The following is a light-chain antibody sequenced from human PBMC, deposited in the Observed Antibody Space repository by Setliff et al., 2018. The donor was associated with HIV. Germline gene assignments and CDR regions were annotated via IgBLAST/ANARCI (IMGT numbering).Light chain of an antibody. CDR2: EVS. CDR3: CSYRSSDTLG. V-gene: IGLV2-14*03. CDR1: RSDVGDYNF. Sequence: SALAQPASVSGSPGQSITISCSGTRSDVGDYNFVSWYQQYPGRAPKLLIYEVSNRPSGVSARFAGSKFGNTASLTISGLQDEDEAYYYCCSYRSSDTLGFGGGTK. J-gene: IGLJ2*01.